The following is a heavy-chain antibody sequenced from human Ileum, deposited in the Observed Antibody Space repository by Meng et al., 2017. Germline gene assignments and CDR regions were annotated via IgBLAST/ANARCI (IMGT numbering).Heavy chain of an antibody. Sequence: QVRLTQGGAGLLKPSETLSLTCAVYGGSFSVYYWSWIRQPPGKGLEWIGEINHSGSTNYNPSLKSRVTISVDTSKNQFSLKLSSVTAADTAVYYCARGGGRYGPDFDYWGQGTLVTVSS. V-gene: IGHV4-34*01. CDR2: INHSGST. J-gene: IGHJ4*02. CDR3: ARGGGRYGPDFDY. D-gene: IGHD3-16*01. CDR1: GGSFSVYY.